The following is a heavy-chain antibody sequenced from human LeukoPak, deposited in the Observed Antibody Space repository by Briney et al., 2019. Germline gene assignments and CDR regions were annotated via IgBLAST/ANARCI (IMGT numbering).Heavy chain of an antibody. V-gene: IGHV1-69*13. J-gene: IGHJ5*02. Sequence: ASVKVSCKASGGTFSSYAISWVRQAPGQGLEWMGGIIPIFGTANYAQKFQGRVTITADESTSTAYVELSSLRSEDTAVYYCARDLGYCSGGSCYARGSWFDPWGQGTLVTVSS. CDR3: ARDLGYCSGGSCYARGSWFDP. D-gene: IGHD2-15*01. CDR2: IIPIFGTA. CDR1: GGTFSSYA.